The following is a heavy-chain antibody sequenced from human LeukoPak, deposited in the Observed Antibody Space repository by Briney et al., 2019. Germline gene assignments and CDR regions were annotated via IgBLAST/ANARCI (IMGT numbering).Heavy chain of an antibody. CDR1: GGTFSSYA. Sequence: ASVKVSCKASGGTFSSYAINWVRQATGQGLEWMGWMNPNSGNTGYAQKFQGRVTMTRNTSISTAYMELSRLRSDDTAVYYCARGIAAADNWFDPWGQGTLVTVSS. V-gene: IGHV1-8*02. CDR2: MNPNSGNT. CDR3: ARGIAAADNWFDP. D-gene: IGHD6-13*01. J-gene: IGHJ5*02.